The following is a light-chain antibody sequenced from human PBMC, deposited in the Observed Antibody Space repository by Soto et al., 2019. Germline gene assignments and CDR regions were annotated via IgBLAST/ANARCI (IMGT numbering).Light chain of an antibody. CDR3: QQSYSTPPT. J-gene: IGKJ3*01. CDR1: QSISSY. V-gene: IGKV1-39*01. CDR2: AAS. Sequence: DLQMTQSPSSLSASVGDRVTIPCRASQSISSYLNWYQQKPGKAPKLLIYAASSLQSGVPSRFSGSGSGTDFTLTISSLQPEDFATYYCQQSYSTPPTCGPGTKVDIK.